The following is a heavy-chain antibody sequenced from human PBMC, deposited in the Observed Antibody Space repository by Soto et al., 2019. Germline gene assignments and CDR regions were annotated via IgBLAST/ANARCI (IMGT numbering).Heavy chain of an antibody. D-gene: IGHD3-3*01. V-gene: IGHV1-69*13. CDR1: GGAFSIYA. Sequence: SVKVSWKASGGAFSIYAISWVRQAPGQGLEWMGGIIPIFGTANYAQKFQGRVTITADESTSTAYMELSSLRSEDTAVYYCARMEGGDYDFWSGRPYYYYYGMDVWGQGTTVTVSS. J-gene: IGHJ6*02. CDR2: IIPIFGTA. CDR3: ARMEGGDYDFWSGRPYYYYYGMDV.